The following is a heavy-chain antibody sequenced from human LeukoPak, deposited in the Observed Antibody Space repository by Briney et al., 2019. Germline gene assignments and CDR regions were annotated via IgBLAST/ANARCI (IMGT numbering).Heavy chain of an antibody. D-gene: IGHD4-23*01. CDR1: GFTFSSYG. CDR2: ISSSSSYI. CDR3: ARDLVTVVSTTAYDY. V-gene: IGHV3-21*01. J-gene: IGHJ4*02. Sequence: GGSLRLSCAASGFTFSSYGMHWVRQAPGKGLEWVSSISSSSSYIYYADSVKGRFTISRDNAKNSLYLQMNSLRAEDTAVYYCARDLVTVVSTTAYDYWGQGTLVTVSS.